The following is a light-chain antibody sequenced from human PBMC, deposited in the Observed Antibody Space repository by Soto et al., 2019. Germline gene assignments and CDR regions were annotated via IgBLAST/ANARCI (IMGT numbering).Light chain of an antibody. CDR3: GTWDTTLNVWV. J-gene: IGLJ3*02. CDR1: SSSVGHES. CDR2: DNY. Sequence: QSVLTQPPSVSAAPGQTVTISCSGSSSSVGHESVSWYQSLPGTAPKLLIYDNYKRPSGIPDRFSGSQSGTSATLGITGLQTGDEADYYCGTWDTTLNVWVFGGGTKVPS. V-gene: IGLV1-51*01.